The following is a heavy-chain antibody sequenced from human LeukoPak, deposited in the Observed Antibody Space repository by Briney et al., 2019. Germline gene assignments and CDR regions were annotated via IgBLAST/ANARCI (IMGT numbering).Heavy chain of an antibody. Sequence: VASVKVSCKASGYTFTGHYMHWVRQAPGQGLEWMGWISAYNGNTNYAQKFQGRVTMTTDTSTSTAYMELRSLRSDDTAVYYCARTSSSWYNWFDPWGQGTLVTVSS. J-gene: IGHJ5*02. CDR3: ARTSSSWYNWFDP. CDR2: ISAYNGNT. V-gene: IGHV1-18*04. D-gene: IGHD6-13*01. CDR1: GYTFTGHY.